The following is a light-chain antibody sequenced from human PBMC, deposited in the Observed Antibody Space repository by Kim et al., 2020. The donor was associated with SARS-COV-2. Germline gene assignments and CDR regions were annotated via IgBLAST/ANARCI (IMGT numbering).Light chain of an antibody. CDR1: SSDVGGYNY. CDR3: NSYTSANTFV. CDR2: DVN. V-gene: IGLV2-14*03. J-gene: IGLJ1*01. Sequence: GQSITISCTGTSSDVGGYNYVSWYQQHPGKAPKLMIYDVNERPSGVSNRFSGSKSGNTASLTISGLQAKDEADYYCNSYTSANTFVFGTGTQLTVL.